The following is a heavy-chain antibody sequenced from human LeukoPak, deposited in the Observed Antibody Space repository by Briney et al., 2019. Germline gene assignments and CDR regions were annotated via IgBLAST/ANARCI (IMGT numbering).Heavy chain of an antibody. CDR3: ARLDTAMVTLSPEHFDY. Sequence: SETLSLTCTVSGGSISSSSYYWAWIRQPPGTGLEWIGNIYYSGSTYYSPSLKSRLTISVDTSKNQFSLKLSSVTAADTAVYYCARLDTAMVTLSPEHFDYWGQGTLVTVSS. CDR1: GGSISSSSYY. J-gene: IGHJ4*02. D-gene: IGHD5-18*01. V-gene: IGHV4-39*01. CDR2: IYYSGST.